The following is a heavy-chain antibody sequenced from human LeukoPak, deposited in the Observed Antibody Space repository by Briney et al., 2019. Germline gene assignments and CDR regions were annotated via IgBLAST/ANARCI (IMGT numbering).Heavy chain of an antibody. J-gene: IGHJ3*02. D-gene: IGHD1-7*01. Sequence: PGGSLRLSCAASGFTLSDYWMSWVRQAPGKGLEWVANIKQDGSEDVYVDSVKGRFTISKDNAKKSMCLQMNSLRAEDTAVYYCARGLKWHYGAFDIWGQGTMVTVSS. CDR3: ARGLKWHYGAFDI. CDR1: GFTLSDYW. V-gene: IGHV3-7*04. CDR2: IKQDGSED.